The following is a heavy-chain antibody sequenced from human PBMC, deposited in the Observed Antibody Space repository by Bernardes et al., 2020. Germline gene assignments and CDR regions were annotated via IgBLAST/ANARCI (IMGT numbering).Heavy chain of an antibody. J-gene: IGHJ4*02. V-gene: IGHV4-34*01. CDR1: GGSFRGSY. CDR3: ARDGIVGATKLDY. Sequence: SDTLSLTCAVYGGSFRGSYWSWIRQPPGPGLEWIGEINHSGSTNYNPSLKSRVTISVDTSKNQFSLKLSSVTAADTAVYYCARDGIVGATKLDYWGQGTLVTVSS. CDR2: INHSGST. D-gene: IGHD1-26*01.